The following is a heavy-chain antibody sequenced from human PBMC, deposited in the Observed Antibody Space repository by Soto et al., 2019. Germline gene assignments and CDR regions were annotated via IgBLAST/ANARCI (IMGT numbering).Heavy chain of an antibody. V-gene: IGHV3-48*03. CDR3: AILRGYSYGQKHDAFDI. CDR2: ISSSGSTI. Sequence: PGGSLRLSCAASGFTFSSYEMNWVRQAPGKGLEWVSYISSSGSTIYYADSVKGRFTISRDNAKNSLYLQMNSLRAEDTAVYYCAILRGYSYGQKHDAFDIWGQGTMVTVSS. J-gene: IGHJ3*02. CDR1: GFTFSSYE. D-gene: IGHD5-18*01.